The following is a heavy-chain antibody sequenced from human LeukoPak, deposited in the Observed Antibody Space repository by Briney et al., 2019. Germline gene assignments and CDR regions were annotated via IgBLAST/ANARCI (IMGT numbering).Heavy chain of an antibody. J-gene: IGHJ4*02. CDR3: ARQESAAASD. CDR1: GFTFSSYT. CDR2: ISRSSTNI. D-gene: IGHD6-13*01. Sequence: GGSLRLSCAASGFTFSSYTMNWVRQAPGEGLEWASSISRSSTNIYYADSVKGRFTISRDNAKNSLYLQMNSLRAEDTAVYYCARQESAAASDWGQGTLVTVSS. V-gene: IGHV3-21*06.